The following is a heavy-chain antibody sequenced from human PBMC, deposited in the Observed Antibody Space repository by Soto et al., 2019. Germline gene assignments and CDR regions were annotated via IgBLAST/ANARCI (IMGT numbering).Heavy chain of an antibody. J-gene: IGHJ6*02. D-gene: IGHD2-15*01. CDR1: GFSLSTVGMC. CDR2: IDWGGDK. Sequence: SGPTLVNPTQTLTLTCTFSGFSLSTVGMCVSWIRQPPGKALEWLAVIDWGGDKYYSTSLKTRLTISEDTSKNQVVLTMTNMEPVDTATYYCARMVAAGMYYYYSMDVWGQGTTVTVSS. CDR3: ARMVAAGMYYYYSMDV. V-gene: IGHV2-70*13.